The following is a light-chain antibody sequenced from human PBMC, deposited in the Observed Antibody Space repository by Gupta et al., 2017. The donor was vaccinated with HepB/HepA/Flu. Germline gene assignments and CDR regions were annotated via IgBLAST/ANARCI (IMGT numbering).Light chain of an antibody. CDR3: CSSAGSHYV. J-gene: IGLJ1*01. V-gene: IGLV2-11*01. CDR2: DVN. CDR1: RGDVGAYNY. Sequence: QSALTQPRSVSGSPGQSGTISCTGTRGDVGAYNYVSWYQQFPGKAPKLMIYDVNKRPSGVPDRFSASKSGNTASLTISGLQAEDEADYYCCSSAGSHYVFGTGTKVTVL.